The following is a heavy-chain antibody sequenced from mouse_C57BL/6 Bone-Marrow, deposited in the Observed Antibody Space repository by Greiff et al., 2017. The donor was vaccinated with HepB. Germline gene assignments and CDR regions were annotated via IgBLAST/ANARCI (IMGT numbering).Heavy chain of an antibody. CDR2: IWRGGST. V-gene: IGHV2-5*01. CDR3: VKGGGSSYRAMDY. J-gene: IGHJ4*01. CDR1: GFSLTSYG. D-gene: IGHD1-1*01. Sequence: VQLQQSGPGLVQPSQRLSLTCPVSGFSLTSYGVHWVRQSPGKGLEWLGVIWRGGSTNYNAAFMSRLSITKDKSKSQVIFKMNSLQADDTAIYYCVKGGGSSYRAMDYWGQGTSVTVSS.